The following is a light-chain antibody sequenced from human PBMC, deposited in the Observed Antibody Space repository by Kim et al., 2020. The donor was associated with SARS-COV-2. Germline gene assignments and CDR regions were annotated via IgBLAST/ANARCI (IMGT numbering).Light chain of an antibody. CDR2: GRN. J-gene: IGLJ2*01. Sequence: LGQTVRITCQGASLRSAYAPWYQQRPGQAPILVIYGRNKRPSGIPDRFSASTSGNTASLTITGAQAEDEADYYCNSRDSSGNHVIFGGGTQLTVL. V-gene: IGLV3-19*01. CDR1: SLRSAY. CDR3: NSRDSSGNHVI.